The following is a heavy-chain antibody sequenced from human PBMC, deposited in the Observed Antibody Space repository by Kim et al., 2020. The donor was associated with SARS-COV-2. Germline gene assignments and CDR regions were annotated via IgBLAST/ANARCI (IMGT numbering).Heavy chain of an antibody. J-gene: IGHJ5*02. CDR2: LSVDGTII. CDR1: GFTFNNFW. Sequence: GGSLRLSCSASGFTFNNFWMHWVRQTPGQGLVWVAGLSVDGTIIKYADSVKGRFVISRDNAKNTLYLQMDGLTAEDTAVYYCARDFYLRGPWGQGTLVTVSS. V-gene: IGHV3-74*01. CDR3: ARDFYLRGP.